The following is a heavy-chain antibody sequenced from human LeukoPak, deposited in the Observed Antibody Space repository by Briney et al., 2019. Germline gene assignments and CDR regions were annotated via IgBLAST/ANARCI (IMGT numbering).Heavy chain of an antibody. CDR2: ISPNSGGT. CDR3: ARGGYSYTVSFDY. V-gene: IGHV1-2*02. CDR1: GYTFTGYY. D-gene: IGHD5-18*01. J-gene: IGHJ4*02. Sequence: ASVKVSCKASGYTFTGYYMHWVRQAPGQGLEWMGWISPNSGGTNYAQKFQGRVTMTRDTSISTAYMELSRLRSDDTAVYYCARGGYSYTVSFDYWGQGTLVTVSS.